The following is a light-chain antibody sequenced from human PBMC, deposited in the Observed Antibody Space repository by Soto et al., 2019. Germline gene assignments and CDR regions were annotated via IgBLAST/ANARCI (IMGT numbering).Light chain of an antibody. CDR2: EVS. CDR1: TSDGGGFDS. Sequence: QSVLTQPASVSGDPGQSITISFTATTSDGGGFDSVSWYQQHPGTAPRVIIYEVSNRPSGVSYRFSGSKSANTASLTISGLQADDESDYYCSSYTTSNTWLFGGGTQ. J-gene: IGLJ3*02. CDR3: SSYTTSNTWL. V-gene: IGLV2-14*01.